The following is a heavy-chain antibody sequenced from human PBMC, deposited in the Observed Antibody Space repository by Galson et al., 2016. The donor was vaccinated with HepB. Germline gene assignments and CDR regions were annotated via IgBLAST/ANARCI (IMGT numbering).Heavy chain of an antibody. J-gene: IGHJ5*02. CDR2: IWFDGSKD. Sequence: SLRLSCAASGFTVSYHGMHWVRQAPGKGVEWVAMIWFDGSKDYDADSVKGRFTISSENSKNTRYLRMNSLRAEDTAVYSCTNSEYRSGWFLYPWGRGTLVTVSS. D-gene: IGHD6-19*01. V-gene: IGHV3-33*06. CDR3: TNSEYRSGWFLYP. CDR1: GFTVSYHG.